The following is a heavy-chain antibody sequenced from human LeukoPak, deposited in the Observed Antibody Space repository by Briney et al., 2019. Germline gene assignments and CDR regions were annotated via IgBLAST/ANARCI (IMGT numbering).Heavy chain of an antibody. Sequence: GGSLRLSCAASGFTFDDYAMHWVRQAPGKGLEWVSGISWNSGSIGYADSVKGRFTISRDNAKNSLYLQMNSLRAEDTALYYCAKVHPAIAVAWYFDLWGRGTLVTVSS. D-gene: IGHD6-19*01. V-gene: IGHV3-9*01. CDR3: AKVHPAIAVAWYFDL. CDR1: GFTFDDYA. J-gene: IGHJ2*01. CDR2: ISWNSGSI.